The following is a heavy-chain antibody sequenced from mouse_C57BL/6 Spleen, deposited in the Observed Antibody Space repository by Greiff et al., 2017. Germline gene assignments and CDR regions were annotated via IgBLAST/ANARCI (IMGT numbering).Heavy chain of an antibody. CDR1: GYTLTEYT. CDR3: ARHGYYYGSSAGAAGFAY. D-gene: IGHD1-1*01. Sequence: VQLQQSGAELVKPGASVKLSCKSSGYTLTEYTIHWVKQRYGQGLVRIGWFYPGCGSIKYNEKFMEKAPLTADKSSSTFYMELSRLTAEDSAVYFGARHGYYYGSSAGAAGFAYWGQGTLVTVSA. CDR2: FYPGCGSI. V-gene: IGHV1-62-2*01. J-gene: IGHJ3*01.